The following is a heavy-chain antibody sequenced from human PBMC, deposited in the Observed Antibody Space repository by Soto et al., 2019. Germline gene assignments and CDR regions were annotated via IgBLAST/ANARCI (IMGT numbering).Heavy chain of an antibody. V-gene: IGHV4-4*07. CDR3: AREGDYYDSSGYSSRP. CDR1: GGSISSYY. D-gene: IGHD3-22*01. J-gene: IGHJ4*02. Sequence: PSETLSFTCTVSGGSISSYYWSWIRQPAGKGLEWIGRIYTSGSTNYNPSLKSRVTMSVDTSKHQFSLKLSSVTAADTAVYYCAREGDYYDSSGYSSRPWGQGTLVTVPQ. CDR2: IYTSGST.